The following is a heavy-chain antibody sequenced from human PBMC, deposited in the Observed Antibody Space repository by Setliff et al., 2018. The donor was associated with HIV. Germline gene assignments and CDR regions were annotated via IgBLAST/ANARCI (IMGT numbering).Heavy chain of an antibody. J-gene: IGHJ5*02. CDR1: GGSISSYY. CDR2: IYYSGST. V-gene: IGHV4-59*08. Sequence: TLSLTCTVSGGSISSYYWAWIRQPPRKGLEWIGNIYYSGSTNYNPSLRSRVTISVDTSKNQFSLKLNSVTAADTAVYYCARHAVPHYYDSSGPSWGPGTLVTVSS. CDR3: ARHAVPHYYDSSGPS. D-gene: IGHD3-22*01.